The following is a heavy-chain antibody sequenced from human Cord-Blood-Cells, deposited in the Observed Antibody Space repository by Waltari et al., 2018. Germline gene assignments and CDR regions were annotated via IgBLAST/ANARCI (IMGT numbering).Heavy chain of an antibody. D-gene: IGHD6-13*01. V-gene: IGHV1-2*04. J-gene: IGHJ3*02. CDR1: GYTFTGYY. CDR2: INPNSGGT. CDR3: ARGLTSIAAAGTSDAFDI. Sequence: QVQLVQSGAEVKKPGASVKVSCKASGYTFTGYYMHWVLPAPGHGLEWMGWINPNSGGTNDAQKFQGWVTMTRDTSISTAYMELSRLRSDDTAVYYCARGLTSIAAAGTSDAFDIWGQGTMVTVSS.